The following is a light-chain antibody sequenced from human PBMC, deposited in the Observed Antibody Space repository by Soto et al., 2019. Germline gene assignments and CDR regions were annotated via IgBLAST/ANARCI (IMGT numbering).Light chain of an antibody. Sequence: QPVLTQPPSVSGAPGQRVTISCTGSSSNIGAGYDVHWYQQLPGTAPKLLIYGNSNRPSGVPDRFSGSKSGTSASLAITGLQAEDEADYYCQSYDSSRRYVFGTGTQLTVL. CDR2: GNS. CDR1: SSNIGAGYD. CDR3: QSYDSSRRYV. J-gene: IGLJ1*01. V-gene: IGLV1-40*01.